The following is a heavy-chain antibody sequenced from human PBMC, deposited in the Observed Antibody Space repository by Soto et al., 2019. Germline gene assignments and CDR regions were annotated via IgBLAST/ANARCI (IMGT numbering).Heavy chain of an antibody. V-gene: IGHV1-69*01. CDR1: THA. CDR3: ARGAKRYYYDDSRYYSLDY. Sequence: THAISWVRQAPGQGLEWMGGIIPFFDTVNYAQKFQGRVTITADQSTSTAYMELGSLRSEDTAVYFCARGAKRYYYDDSRYYSLDYWGQGTLVTVSS. CDR2: IIPFFDTV. D-gene: IGHD3-22*01. J-gene: IGHJ4*02.